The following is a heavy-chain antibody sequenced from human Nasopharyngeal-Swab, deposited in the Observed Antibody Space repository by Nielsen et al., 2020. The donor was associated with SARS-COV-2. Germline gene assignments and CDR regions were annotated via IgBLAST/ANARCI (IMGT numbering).Heavy chain of an antibody. CDR2: IYYSGST. Sequence: SRTLSLPCTVPGGSISSSSYYGGSMRQPPGKGLYWIGIIYYSGSTYYNPSLKSRVTISVDTSQNQFSLKLSSVTAADTAVYYCARRGGDIVVVPADGTYYYYGMDVWGQGTTVTVSS. CDR3: ARRGGDIVVVPADGTYYYYGMDV. D-gene: IGHD2-2*01. J-gene: IGHJ6*02. V-gene: IGHV4-39*01. CDR1: GGSISSSSYY.